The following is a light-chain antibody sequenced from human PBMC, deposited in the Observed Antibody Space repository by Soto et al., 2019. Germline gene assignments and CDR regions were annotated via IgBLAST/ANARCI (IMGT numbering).Light chain of an antibody. CDR3: SSYAGSNNFV. CDR2: EVS. Sequence: QSVLTQPPSASGSPGQSVTISCTGTSSDVGGYNYVSWYQQHPGKAPKLMIYEVSERPSGVPDRFSGSKSSNPASLTVSGLQAEDEADYYCSSYAGSNNFVFGTGTKVTVL. J-gene: IGLJ1*01. V-gene: IGLV2-8*01. CDR1: SSDVGGYNY.